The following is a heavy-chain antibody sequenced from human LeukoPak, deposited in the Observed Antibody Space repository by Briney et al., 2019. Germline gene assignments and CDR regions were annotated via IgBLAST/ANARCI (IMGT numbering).Heavy chain of an antibody. Sequence: ASVKVSCKASGYTLSSYGISWVRQAPGQGLEWMGWISAYNGNTNYAQKLQGRVTMTTDTSTSTAYMELRSLRSDDTAVYYCATQYCSSTTCYPYWVDYWGQGTLVTVSS. J-gene: IGHJ4*02. V-gene: IGHV1-18*01. CDR1: GYTLSSYG. CDR3: ATQYCSSTTCYPYWVDY. D-gene: IGHD2-2*01. CDR2: ISAYNGNT.